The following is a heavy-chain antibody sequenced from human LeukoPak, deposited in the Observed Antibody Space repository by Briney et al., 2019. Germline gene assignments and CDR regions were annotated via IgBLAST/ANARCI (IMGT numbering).Heavy chain of an antibody. Sequence: GGSLRLSCAASGFTFSSYAMSWVRQAPGKGLGWVSAISGSGGSTYYADSVKGRFTISRDNSKNTLYLQMNSLRAEDTAVYYCAKDLGYYGSGSYYSYDYWGQGTLVTVSS. J-gene: IGHJ4*02. CDR3: AKDLGYYGSGSYYSYDY. CDR1: GFTFSSYA. CDR2: ISGSGGST. D-gene: IGHD3-10*01. V-gene: IGHV3-23*01.